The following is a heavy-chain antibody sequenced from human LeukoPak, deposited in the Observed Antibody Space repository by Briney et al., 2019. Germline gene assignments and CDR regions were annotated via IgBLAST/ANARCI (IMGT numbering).Heavy chain of an antibody. D-gene: IGHD6-19*01. CDR3: ARGRGWYIGGYYFDY. CDR2: IIPILGIA. Sequence: SVKVSCKASGGTFSSYAISWVRQAPGQGLEWMGRIIPILGIANYAQKFQGRVTITADKSTSTAYMELSSLRSEDTAVYYCARGRGWYIGGYYFDYWGQGTLVTVSS. CDR1: GGTFSSYA. V-gene: IGHV1-69*04. J-gene: IGHJ4*02.